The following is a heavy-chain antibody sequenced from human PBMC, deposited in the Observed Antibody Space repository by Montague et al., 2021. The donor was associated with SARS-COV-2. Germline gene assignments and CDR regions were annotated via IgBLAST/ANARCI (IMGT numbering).Heavy chain of an antibody. CDR3: TLLQEHL. CDR1: GFPFSDYY. CDR2: ISSSGSTI. J-gene: IGHJ6*01. V-gene: IGHV3-11*01. Sequence: FWRLSSAASGFPFSDYYMSWIRQAPGKGLEWVSYISSSGSTIYYANSVKGRFTISRDNAKNSLYLQMNSLHQGPIGLPPGTLLQEHLWG.